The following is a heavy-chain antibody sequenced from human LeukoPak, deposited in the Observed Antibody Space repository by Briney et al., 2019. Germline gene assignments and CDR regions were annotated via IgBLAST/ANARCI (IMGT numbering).Heavy chain of an antibody. CDR2: IYYSGST. CDR1: GGSISSYY. CDR3: AREGRDIVVVPAENWFDP. D-gene: IGHD2-2*01. Sequence: PSETLSLTCTVSGGSISSYYWSWIRPPPGKGLECIWYIYYSGSTYYNPSLKSRVTISVDTSKNQFSLKLSSVTAADTAVYYCAREGRDIVVVPAENWFDPWGQGTLVSVSS. J-gene: IGHJ5*02. V-gene: IGHV4-59*06.